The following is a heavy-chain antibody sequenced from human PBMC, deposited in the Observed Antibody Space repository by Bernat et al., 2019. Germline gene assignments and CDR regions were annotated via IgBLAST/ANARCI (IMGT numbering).Heavy chain of an antibody. D-gene: IGHD1-26*01. CDR1: GFTFSNAW. CDR3: STGGYFLDY. CDR2: IKSKADGGTT. V-gene: IGHV3-15*07. Sequence: EVQLVESGGGLVRPGGSLRLSCAGSGFTFSNAWMNWVRQAPGRGLEGVARIKSKADGGTTDYAAHVKGRFTISRDDSKNTVYVQMNSLKTEDTAVYYCSTGGYFLDYWGQGTLVTVSS. J-gene: IGHJ4*02.